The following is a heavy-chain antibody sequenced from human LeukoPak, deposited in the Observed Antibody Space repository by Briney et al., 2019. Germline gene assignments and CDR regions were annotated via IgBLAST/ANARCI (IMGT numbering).Heavy chain of an antibody. V-gene: IGHV4-59*01. CDR1: GGSISDYY. CDR3: AGGNGWYSF. D-gene: IGHD6-19*01. CDR2: IYYSGNT. J-gene: IGHJ4*02. Sequence: SETLSLTCTVSGGSISDYYWSWIRQPPGKRLEWIGYIYYSGNTNYSPSLKSRVAISVDTSKNQVSLRLSSVTSADTAVYYCAGGNGWYSFWGQGTLVTVSS.